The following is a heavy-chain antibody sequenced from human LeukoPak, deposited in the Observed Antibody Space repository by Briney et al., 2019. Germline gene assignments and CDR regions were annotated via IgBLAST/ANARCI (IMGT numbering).Heavy chain of an antibody. CDR1: GGSFSGYY. Sequence: PSETLSLTCAVYGGSFSGYYWSWIRQPPGEGRECVGEINESGSINYVPSLKSPVTISVASSKTQFSLKRSCVTAADTAVDYCARGRGYSYGYYPVYYYNLDVWGKRTPGTASS. CDR2: INESGSI. J-gene: IGHJ6*03. D-gene: IGHD5-18*01. V-gene: IGHV4-34*01. CDR3: ARGRGYSYGYYPVYYYNLDV.